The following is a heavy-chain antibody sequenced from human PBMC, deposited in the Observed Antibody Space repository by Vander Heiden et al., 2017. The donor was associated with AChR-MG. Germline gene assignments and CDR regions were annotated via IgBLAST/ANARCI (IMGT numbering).Heavy chain of an antibody. V-gene: IGHV4-59*01. CDR1: GGSISSSY. CDR3: ARESLQLYGMDV. D-gene: IGHD4-4*01. J-gene: IGHJ6*02. CDR2: IYYSGST. Sequence: QVQLQESGPGLVKPSATLSLPCTDSGGSISSSYWSWIRQPPGKGLEWIGYIYYSGSTNYNPSLKSRVTMSVDTSKNQFSLKLRSVTAADTAVYYCARESLQLYGMDVWGQGTTVTVSS.